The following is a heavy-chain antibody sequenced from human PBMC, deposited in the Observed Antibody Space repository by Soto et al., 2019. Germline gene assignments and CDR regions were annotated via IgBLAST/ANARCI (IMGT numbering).Heavy chain of an antibody. CDR1: GGSISSYY. J-gene: IGHJ4*02. D-gene: IGHD3-22*01. CDR3: ARDAADRSVYSYGY. CDR2: IKGDGSEK. Sequence: TSETLSLTCTVSGGSISSYYWSWIRQAPGKGLEWVANIKGDGSEKFYADSVKDRFTISRDNAKNSLYLQINSLRVEDTAVYYCARDAADRSVYSYGYWGQGTLVTVSS. V-gene: IGHV3-7*04.